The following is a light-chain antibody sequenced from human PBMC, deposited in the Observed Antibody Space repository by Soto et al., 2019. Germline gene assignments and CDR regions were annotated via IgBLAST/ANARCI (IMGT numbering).Light chain of an antibody. J-gene: IGKJ4*01. Sequence: EILMTQYPATLSVSPGERATLSCRASQSVSSNLAWYQQKPGQAPRLLIYGASTRATGIPARFTGSGSGTEFTLTISSLQSEDFAVYYCQQRSNWFLTFGGGTKVDI. CDR2: GAS. CDR3: QQRSNWFLT. CDR1: QSVSSN. V-gene: IGKV3-15*01.